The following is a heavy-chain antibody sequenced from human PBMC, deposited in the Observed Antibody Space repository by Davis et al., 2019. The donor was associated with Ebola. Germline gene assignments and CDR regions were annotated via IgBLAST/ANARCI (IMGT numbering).Heavy chain of an antibody. V-gene: IGHV4-34*01. J-gene: IGHJ4*02. D-gene: IGHD6-19*01. CDR1: GGSFSGYY. CDR3: ARHSRRYSSGWYLDY. Sequence: SQTLSLTCAVYGGSFSGYYWSWIRQPPGKGLEWIGEINHSGSTNYNPSLKSRVTISVDTSKNQFSLKLTSVTAADTAVYYCARHSRRYSSGWYLDYWGQGTLVTVSS. CDR2: INHSGST.